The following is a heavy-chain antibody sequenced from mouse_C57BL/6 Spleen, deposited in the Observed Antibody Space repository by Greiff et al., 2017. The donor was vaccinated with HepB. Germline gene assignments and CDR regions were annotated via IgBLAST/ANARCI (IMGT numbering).Heavy chain of an antibody. CDR3: ARGGYDYGSSAFAY. Sequence: QVQLKESGPELVKPGASVKISCKASGYAFSSSWMNWVKQRPGNGLEWIGRIYPGDGDTNYNGKFKGKATLTADKSSSTAYMQLSSLTSEDSAVYYCARGGYDYGSSAFAYWGQGTLVTVSA. J-gene: IGHJ3*01. D-gene: IGHD1-1*01. CDR1: GYAFSSSW. CDR2: IYPGDGDT. V-gene: IGHV1-82*01.